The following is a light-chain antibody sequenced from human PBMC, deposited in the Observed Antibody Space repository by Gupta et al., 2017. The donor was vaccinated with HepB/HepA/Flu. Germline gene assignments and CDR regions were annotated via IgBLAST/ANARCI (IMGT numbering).Light chain of an antibody. V-gene: IGKV3-20*01. CDR1: QSVSSSY. CDR2: GAS. Sequence: EIVLTQSPATLSLSPGERATLSCRASQSVSSSYLAWYQQKPGQAPRLLIYGASSRATGIPDRFSGSGSGTDFTLTISRLGPEDFAVYYCQQYGSSPRTFGQGTKVEIK. J-gene: IGKJ1*01. CDR3: QQYGSSPRT.